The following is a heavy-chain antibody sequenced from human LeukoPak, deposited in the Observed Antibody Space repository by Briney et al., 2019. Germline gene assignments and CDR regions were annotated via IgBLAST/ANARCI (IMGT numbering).Heavy chain of an antibody. J-gene: IGHJ4*02. V-gene: IGHV4-39*07. CDR1: GDSISSSSYY. Sequence: PSETLSLTCTVSGDSISSSSYYWGWIRQPPGKGLEWIGSIYYSGNTYYNPSLESRVTISVDTSKNQFSLKLSSVSAADTAVYYCARGVYWNYCFDYWGQGTLVTVSS. CDR3: ARGVYWNYCFDY. CDR2: IYYSGNT. D-gene: IGHD1-7*01.